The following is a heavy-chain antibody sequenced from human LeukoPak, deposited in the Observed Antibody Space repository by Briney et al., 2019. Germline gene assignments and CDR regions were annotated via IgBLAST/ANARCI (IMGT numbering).Heavy chain of an antibody. CDR2: IYYSGST. D-gene: IGHD3-10*01. Sequence: SETLSLTCTVSGGSISSSSYYWGWIRQPPGKGLEWIGSIYYSGSTYYNPSLKSRVTISVDTSKNQFSLKLSSVTAADTAVYYCARGRGTMVRGVFDPWGQGTLVTVSS. CDR3: ARGRGTMVRGVFDP. CDR1: GGSISSSSYY. J-gene: IGHJ5*02. V-gene: IGHV4-39*01.